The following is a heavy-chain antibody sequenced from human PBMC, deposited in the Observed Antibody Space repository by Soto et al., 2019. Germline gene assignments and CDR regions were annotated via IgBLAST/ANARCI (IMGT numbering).Heavy chain of an antibody. J-gene: IGHJ4*02. CDR3: AGGLFSGNSYSGGWYYFAS. CDR2: IYYSGST. D-gene: IGHD1-26*01. Sequence: SETLSLTCTVSGGSISSGGYYWSWIRQHPGKGLEWIGYIYYSGSTYYNPSLKSRVTISVDTSKNQFSLKLTSVTAADAAVYFCAGGLFSGNSYSGGWYYFASWGQGTLVSVSS. CDR1: GGSISSGGYY. V-gene: IGHV4-31*03.